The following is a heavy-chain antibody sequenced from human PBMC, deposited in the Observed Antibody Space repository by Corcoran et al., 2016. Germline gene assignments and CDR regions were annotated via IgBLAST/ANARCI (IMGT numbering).Heavy chain of an antibody. J-gene: IGHJ4*02. V-gene: IGHV1-2*02. CDR3: ARAAGADLPDY. Sequence: QVQLVQSGAEVKKSGASVKVSCKASGYTFTDYYMHWVRQAPGQGLEWMGWINPNSGGAKYAQKFQGRVTMTRDTSISTAYMELSRLRSDDTAVYYCARAAGADLPDYWGQGTLVTVSS. CDR1: GYTFTDYY. D-gene: IGHD3-10*01. CDR2: INPNSGGA.